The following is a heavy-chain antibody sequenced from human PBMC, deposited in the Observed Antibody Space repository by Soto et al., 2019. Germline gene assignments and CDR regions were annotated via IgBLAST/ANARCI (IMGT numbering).Heavy chain of an antibody. CDR1: GFTFSIYA. J-gene: IGHJ5*02. CDR2: ISGSGGST. Sequence: PGGSLRLSFAASGFTFSIYAMSWVRQAPGKGLEWVSAISGSGGSTYYADSVKGRFTISRDNSKNTLYLQMNSLRAEDTAVYYCAKDLGWNYVSWFDPWGQGTLVTVSS. D-gene: IGHD1-7*01. CDR3: AKDLGWNYVSWFDP. V-gene: IGHV3-23*01.